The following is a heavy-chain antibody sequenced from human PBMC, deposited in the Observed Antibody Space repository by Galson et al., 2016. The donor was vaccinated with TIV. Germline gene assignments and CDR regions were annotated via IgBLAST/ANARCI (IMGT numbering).Heavy chain of an antibody. J-gene: IGHJ5*02. CDR2: INPDSGNT. CDR1: GYTFTSYH. V-gene: IGHV1-8*02. CDR3: ARSWSVVAPNWVDP. Sequence: SVKVSCKDSGYTFTSYHINWVRQATGQGLEWMGWINPDSGNTGYVQKFQGRVTMTRNISASTVYMELSSLRSEDTAVYYCARSWSVVAPNWVDPWGQGTLVTVSS. D-gene: IGHD2-2*01.